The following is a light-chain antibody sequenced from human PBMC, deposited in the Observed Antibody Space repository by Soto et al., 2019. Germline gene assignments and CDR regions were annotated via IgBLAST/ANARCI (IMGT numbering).Light chain of an antibody. J-gene: IGLJ1*01. CDR2: SNN. CDR1: SSHIGSNT. V-gene: IGLV1-44*01. Sequence: QSVLTPPPSASGTPGQRVIISCSGSSSHIGSNTVNWYQQLPGTAPKLLIYSNNQRPSGVPDRFSGAKSGPSASLAISGLQSEDEADYYSAAWDDSLNGRYVFGTATKVIVL. CDR3: AAWDDSLNGRYV.